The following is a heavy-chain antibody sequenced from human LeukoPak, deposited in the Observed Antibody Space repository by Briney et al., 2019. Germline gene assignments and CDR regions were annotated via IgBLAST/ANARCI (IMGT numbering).Heavy chain of an antibody. J-gene: IGHJ5*02. CDR3: ARELGGWVGERKGNWFDP. D-gene: IGHD3-10*01. Sequence: SETLSLTCTVSGGSINSGSYYWSWIRQPAGKGLEWIGRIYTSGSTKYNPSLKSRVTISVDTSKNQFSLKLSSVTAADTAVYYCARELGGWVGERKGNWFDPWGQGTLVTVSS. CDR2: IYTSGST. V-gene: IGHV4-61*02. CDR1: GGSINSGSYY.